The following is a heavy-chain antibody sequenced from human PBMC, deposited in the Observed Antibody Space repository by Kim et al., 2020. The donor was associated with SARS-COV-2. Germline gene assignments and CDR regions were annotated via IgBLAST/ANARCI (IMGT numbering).Heavy chain of an antibody. D-gene: IGHD6-19*01. Sequence: SQTLSLTCAISGDSVSSNSAAWNWIRQSPSRGLEWLGRTYYRSKWYNDYAVSVKSRITINPDTSKNQFSLQLNSVTPEDTAVYYCARERVIAVAGTSYYYYGMDVWGQGTTVTVSS. V-gene: IGHV6-1*01. J-gene: IGHJ6*02. CDR2: TYYRSKWYN. CDR3: ARERVIAVAGTSYYYYGMDV. CDR1: GDSVSSNSAA.